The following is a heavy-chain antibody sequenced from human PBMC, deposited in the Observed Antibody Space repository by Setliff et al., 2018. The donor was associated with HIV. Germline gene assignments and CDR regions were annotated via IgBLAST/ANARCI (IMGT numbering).Heavy chain of an antibody. CDR2: IYYSGSI. Sequence: SETLSLTCTVSGGSISSHYWSWIRQSPGKGLEWIGSIYYSGSINYNPSLKSRVSIPVDTSKKQFSLKLSSVTAADTAVYYCARFFAGDFDYWGQGTLVTVSS. CDR1: GGSISSHY. J-gene: IGHJ4*02. CDR3: ARFFAGDFDY. V-gene: IGHV4-59*11. D-gene: IGHD3-3*01.